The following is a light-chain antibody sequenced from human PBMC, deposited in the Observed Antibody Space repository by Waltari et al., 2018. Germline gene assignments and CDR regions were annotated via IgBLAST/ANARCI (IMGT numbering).Light chain of an antibody. CDR1: SSNFGEGYD. CDR2: GNT. J-gene: IGLJ2*01. V-gene: IGLV1-40*01. Sequence: QSVLTQSPSMSGAPGQKVTIPCTGGSSNFGEGYDVHWYQQFPGTSPKLLIFGNTNRPPGVPGRFSGSRSGTSASLAIAGLQSEDEAVYYCQSFDSSLSASVFGGGTKLTVL. CDR3: QSFDSSLSASV.